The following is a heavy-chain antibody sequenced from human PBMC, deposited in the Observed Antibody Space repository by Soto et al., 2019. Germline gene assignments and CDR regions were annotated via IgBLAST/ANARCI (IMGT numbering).Heavy chain of an antibody. Sequence: GESLKISCKGSGYSFTSYWIGWVRQMPGKGLEWMGIIYPGDSDTRYSPSFQGQVTISADKSISTAYLQWSSLKASDTAMYYCARHGIAAAGWGIAYYYYGMDVWGQGTTVTVSS. V-gene: IGHV5-51*01. J-gene: IGHJ6*02. D-gene: IGHD6-13*01. CDR3: ARHGIAAAGWGIAYYYYGMDV. CDR1: GYSFTSYW. CDR2: IYPGDSDT.